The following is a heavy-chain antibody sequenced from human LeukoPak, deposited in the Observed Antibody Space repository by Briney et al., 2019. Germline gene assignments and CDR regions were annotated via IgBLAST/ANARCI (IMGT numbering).Heavy chain of an antibody. D-gene: IGHD6-13*01. CDR1: GCGFSSYN. Sequence: AESLRLSCVASGCGFSSYNMSWVRQAPGKGLEWVGNTKPDGGGKYYLDSVKSRFTISRDNAETSLYLQMHSLRAEATAVYHCARELLSISWYGGNYYYSYYMDVWGKGTTVTVSS. CDR3: ARELLSISWYGGNYYYSYYMDV. J-gene: IGHJ6*03. CDR2: TKPDGGGK. V-gene: IGHV3-7*01.